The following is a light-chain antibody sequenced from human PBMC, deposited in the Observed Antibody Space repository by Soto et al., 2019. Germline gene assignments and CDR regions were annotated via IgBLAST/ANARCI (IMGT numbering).Light chain of an antibody. Sequence: QSVLTQPPSVSAAPGQKVTISCSGSSSNIGNNYVSWYQQLPGTAPKLLIYDNNERPSGIPDRFSGSKSGTSATLGITGLQTGDEADYYCATWDSSLSAGVFCGGTKVTVL. CDR3: ATWDSSLSAGV. CDR1: SSNIGNNY. CDR2: DNN. V-gene: IGLV1-51*01. J-gene: IGLJ2*01.